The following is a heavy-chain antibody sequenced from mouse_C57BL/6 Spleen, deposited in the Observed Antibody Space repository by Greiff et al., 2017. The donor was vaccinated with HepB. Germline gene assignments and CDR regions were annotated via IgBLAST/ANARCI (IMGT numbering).Heavy chain of an antibody. CDR3: AKNWPPYWYFDV. Sequence: QVQLKQSGPELVKPGASVKISCKASGYAFSSSWMNWVKQRPGKGLEWIGRIYPGDGDTNYNGKFKGKATLTADKSSSTAYMQLSSLTSEDSAVYCCAKNWPPYWYFDVWGTGTTVTVSS. V-gene: IGHV1-82*01. CDR1: GYAFSSSW. J-gene: IGHJ1*03. D-gene: IGHD4-1*01. CDR2: IYPGDGDT.